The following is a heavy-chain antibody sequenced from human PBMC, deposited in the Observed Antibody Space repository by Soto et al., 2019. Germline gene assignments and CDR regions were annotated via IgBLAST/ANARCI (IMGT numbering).Heavy chain of an antibody. CDR1: GFTFSDYY. CDR2: ISSSGSTI. J-gene: IGHJ3*02. Sequence: GGSLRLSCAASGFTFSDYYMSWIRQAPGKGLEWVSYISSSGSTIYYADSVKGRFTISRDNAKNSLYLQMNSLRAEDTAVYYCARDALFCSGGSCLPDAFDIWGQGTMVTVSS. V-gene: IGHV3-11*01. CDR3: ARDALFCSGGSCLPDAFDI. D-gene: IGHD2-15*01.